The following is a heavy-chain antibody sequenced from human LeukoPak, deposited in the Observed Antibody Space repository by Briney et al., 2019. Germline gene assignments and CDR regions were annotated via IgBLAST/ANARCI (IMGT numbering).Heavy chain of an antibody. CDR3: ARKVAGLGARGDFDY. CDR1: GFTFSSYS. D-gene: IGHD6-19*01. Sequence: PGGSLRLSCAASGFTFSSYSMNWVRQAPGKGLEWVSSISSSSSYIYYADSVKGRFTISRDNAKNSLYLQMNSLRAEDTAVYYCARKVAGLGARGDFDYWGQGTLVTVSS. V-gene: IGHV3-21*01. CDR2: ISSSSSYI. J-gene: IGHJ4*02.